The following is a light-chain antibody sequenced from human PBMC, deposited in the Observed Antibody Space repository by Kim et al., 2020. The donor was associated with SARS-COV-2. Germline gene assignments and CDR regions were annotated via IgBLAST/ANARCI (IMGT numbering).Light chain of an antibody. CDR2: DKN. V-gene: IGLV3-19*01. Sequence: ALGQKVRIKCQGASIRTYYASWYQQKPGQAPVLVIYDKNNRPSGIPDRFSGSSSGDTASLTITGTQAEDEADYYCHSRDSSGNHGVFGGGTQLTVL. J-gene: IGLJ3*02. CDR1: SIRTYY. CDR3: HSRDSSGNHGV.